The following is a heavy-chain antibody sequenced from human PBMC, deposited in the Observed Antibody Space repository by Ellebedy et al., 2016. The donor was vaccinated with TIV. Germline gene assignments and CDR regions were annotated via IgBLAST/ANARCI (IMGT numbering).Heavy chain of an antibody. J-gene: IGHJ4*02. CDR2: ITRSSTTI. Sequence: PGGSLRLSCAASGFTFSSYSMNWVRQAPGKGLEWVSYITRSSTTIYYADFVKGRFTVSRDKAKNSLYLQMNSLRDEDTAVYYCSRAGEYSYGYSFDYWGQGTLVTVSS. CDR3: SRAGEYSYGYSFDY. CDR1: GFTFSSYS. D-gene: IGHD5-18*01. V-gene: IGHV3-48*02.